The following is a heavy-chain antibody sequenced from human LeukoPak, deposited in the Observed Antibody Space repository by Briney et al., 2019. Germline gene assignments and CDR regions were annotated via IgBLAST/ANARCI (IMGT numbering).Heavy chain of an antibody. Sequence: QPGGSLRFSCAASGFTFSSYAMRWVRQAPGKGLEWVSAISGSGGSTYYADSVKGRFTISRDNSKNTLYLQMNSLRAEDTAVYYCAKSHSSGWRRLYYFDYWGQGTLVTVSS. V-gene: IGHV3-23*01. J-gene: IGHJ4*02. CDR2: ISGSGGST. CDR3: AKSHSSGWRRLYYFDY. CDR1: GFTFSSYA. D-gene: IGHD6-19*01.